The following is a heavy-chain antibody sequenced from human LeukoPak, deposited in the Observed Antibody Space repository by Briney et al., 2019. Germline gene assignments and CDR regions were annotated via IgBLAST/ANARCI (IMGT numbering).Heavy chain of an antibody. CDR2: ISWNSGSI. V-gene: IGHV3-9*01. J-gene: IGHJ4*02. CDR1: EFIINDYA. D-gene: IGHD3-3*01. CDR3: ARAITLFGVEDYFDY. Sequence: GGSLRLSCAASEFIINDYAMHWVRQAPGKGLEWVSGISWNSGSIGYGDSVKGRFTISIDNAKNSLYLQMNSLRLEDTALYYCARAITLFGVEDYFDYWGQGTLVTVSS.